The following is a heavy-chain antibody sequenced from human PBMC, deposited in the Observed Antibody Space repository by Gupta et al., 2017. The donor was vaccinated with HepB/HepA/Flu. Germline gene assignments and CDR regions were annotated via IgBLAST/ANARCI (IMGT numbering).Heavy chain of an antibody. Sequence: EVQLVESGGGLVKPGGSLSLSCAASGFTFSSYSLNWVRQAPGNGLEWVSSISSSSSYIYYADSVKGRFTISRDNAKNSLYLQMNSLSAEDTAVYYGARDVYDFWSGYYTAGGTFDPWGQGTLVTVSS. D-gene: IGHD3-3*01. V-gene: IGHV3-21*01. CDR1: GFTFSSYS. CDR2: ISSSSSYI. J-gene: IGHJ5*02. CDR3: ARDVYDFWSGYYTAGGTFDP.